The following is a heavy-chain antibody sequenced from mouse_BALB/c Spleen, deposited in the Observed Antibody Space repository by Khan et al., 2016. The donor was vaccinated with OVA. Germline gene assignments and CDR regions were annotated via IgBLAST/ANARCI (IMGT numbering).Heavy chain of an antibody. CDR2: ISYSGIT. Sequence: EVQLQESGPGLVKPSQSLSLTCTVTGYSITSDYAWNWIRQFPGNKLEWMGNISYSGITSYNPSLKSRIFITRDTSKNQSYLQLNSVTPEDTATYYCARDYDRDFDYWGQGTTLTVSS. D-gene: IGHD1-1*01. V-gene: IGHV3-2*02. J-gene: IGHJ2*01. CDR1: GYSITSDYA. CDR3: ARDYDRDFDY.